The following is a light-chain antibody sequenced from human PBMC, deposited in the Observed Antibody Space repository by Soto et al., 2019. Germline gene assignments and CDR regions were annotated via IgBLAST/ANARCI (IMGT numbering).Light chain of an antibody. V-gene: IGLV2-14*03. CDR3: SSYSNTGSLVV. CDR2: EVR. J-gene: IGLJ2*01. Sequence: QSALTQPASVSGSLGQSITISCTGTSSDIGGYAYVSWYQQHPGKVPKLIIYEVRNRPSGVSDRFSGSKSGNTASLTISGLQAEDEAEYYCSSYSNTGSLVVFGGGTQLTVL. CDR1: SSDIGGYAY.